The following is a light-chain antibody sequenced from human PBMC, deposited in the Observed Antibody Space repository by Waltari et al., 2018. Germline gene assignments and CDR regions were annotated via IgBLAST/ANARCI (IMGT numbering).Light chain of an antibody. Sequence: QPALTQPAFVSASPAQSITISCTGTSIDVDGYTYVSWYHQQPVKAPNLIIYDGRNRPSGVSNSFSGSKSGNTASLTISGLQAEDEADYYCSSYTSSSTLYVFGTVTKVTVL. J-gene: IGLJ1*01. CDR3: SSYTSSSTLYV. CDR1: SIDVDGYTY. V-gene: IGLV2-14*03. CDR2: DGR.